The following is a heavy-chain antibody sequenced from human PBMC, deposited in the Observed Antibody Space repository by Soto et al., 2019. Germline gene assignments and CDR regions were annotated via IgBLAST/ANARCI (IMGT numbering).Heavy chain of an antibody. CDR1: GYSFTSYW. J-gene: IGHJ4*02. CDR2: IDPSDSYT. D-gene: IGHD3-10*01. CDR3: SSYDGYTITISDY. V-gene: IGHV5-10-1*01. Sequence: GESLKISCKGSGYSFTSYWISWVRQMPGKGLEWMGRIDPSDSYTNYSPSFQGHVTISADKSISTAYLQWSSLKASDTAMYYCSSYDGYTITISDYWGQGILVNVS.